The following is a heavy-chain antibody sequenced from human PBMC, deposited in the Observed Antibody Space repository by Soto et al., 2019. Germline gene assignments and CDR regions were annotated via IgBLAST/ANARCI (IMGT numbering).Heavy chain of an antibody. CDR3: ARAKLELLCFDY. Sequence: SVKGSCKASGYTFTSYGISWWRQAPGQGLEWMGWISAYNGNTNYAQKLQGRVTMTTDTSTSTAYMELRSLRSDDTAVYYCARAKLELLCFDYWGQGTLVTVSS. V-gene: IGHV1-18*01. CDR2: ISAYNGNT. CDR1: GYTFTSYG. J-gene: IGHJ4*02. D-gene: IGHD1-7*01.